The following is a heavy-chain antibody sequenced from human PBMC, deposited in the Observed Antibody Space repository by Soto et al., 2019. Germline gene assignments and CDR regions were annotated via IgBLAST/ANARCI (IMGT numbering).Heavy chain of an antibody. V-gene: IGHV4-59*01. CDR2: IYYSGST. J-gene: IGHJ6*02. CDR3: ARDTRRYDFWSGRDYYYYGMDV. Sequence: SETLSLTCTVSGGSISSYYWSWIRQPPGKGLEWIGYIYYSGSTNYNPSLKSRVTISVDTSKNQFSLKLGSVTAADTAVYYCARDTRRYDFWSGRDYYYYGMDVWGQGTTVTVSS. CDR1: GGSISSYY. D-gene: IGHD3-3*01.